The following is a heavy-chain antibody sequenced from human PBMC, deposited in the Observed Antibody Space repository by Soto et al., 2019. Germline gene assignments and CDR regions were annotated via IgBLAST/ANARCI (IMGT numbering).Heavy chain of an antibody. J-gene: IGHJ5*02. V-gene: IGHV3-21*01. CDR3: ARDTSSSWTNWFDP. D-gene: IGHD6-13*01. CDR1: GFTFSSYN. Sequence: PGGSLRLSRAASGFTFSSYNINWVRQAPGKGLEWVSSISSSSSYIYYADSVKGRFTISRDNAKNSLYLQMDSLRAEDTAVYYCARDTSSSWTNWFDPWGQGTLVTVSS. CDR2: ISSSSSYI.